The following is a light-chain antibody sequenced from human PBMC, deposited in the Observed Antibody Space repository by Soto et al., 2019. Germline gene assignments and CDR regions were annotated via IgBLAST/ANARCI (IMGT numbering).Light chain of an antibody. CDR2: QVS. V-gene: IGLV2-14*01. CDR1: SSDIGGFYY. J-gene: IGLJ1*01. Sequence: QSVLTQPASVSGSPGQSITISCTGTSSDIGGFYYVSWYQHHPGKDPKLMIYQVSNRPSGVSNRFSGSKSGNTASLTISGLQAEDEADYFCSSYSSSSIFYVFGAGTKVTVL. CDR3: SSYSSSSIFYV.